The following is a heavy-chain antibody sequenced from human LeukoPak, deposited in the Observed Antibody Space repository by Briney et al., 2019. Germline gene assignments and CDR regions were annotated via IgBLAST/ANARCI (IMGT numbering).Heavy chain of an antibody. D-gene: IGHD2-2*01. J-gene: IGHJ4*02. V-gene: IGHV1-2*02. CDR1: GYTFTGYY. Sequence: ASVKVSCKASGYTFTGYYMHWVRQAPGQGLEGMAWINPNSGGTYYAQNFHDRITMTRGTSISTAYMELSRLRSDDTAIYYCARANALYCSSTSCLFDYWGQGTLVTVSS. CDR3: ARANALYCSSTSCLFDY. CDR2: INPNSGGT.